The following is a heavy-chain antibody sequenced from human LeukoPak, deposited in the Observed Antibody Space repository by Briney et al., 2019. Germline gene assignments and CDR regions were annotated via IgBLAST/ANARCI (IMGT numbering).Heavy chain of an antibody. CDR1: GFTFAIHA. CDR3: AKDSYVSGRPLHTFDV. CDR2: ISGDGAST. V-gene: IGHV3-23*01. J-gene: IGHJ3*01. Sequence: GGSLRLSCAASGFTFAIHAMTWVRQVPGKGLEWVSGISGDGASTHYAESVKGQFTISRDNSQNTLFLQLNSLRVEDTAIYYCAKDSYVSGRPLHTFDVWGQGTMVTVSS. D-gene: IGHD3-10*01.